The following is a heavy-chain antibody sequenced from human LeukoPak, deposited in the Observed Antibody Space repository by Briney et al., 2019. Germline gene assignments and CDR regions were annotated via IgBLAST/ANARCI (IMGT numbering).Heavy chain of an antibody. CDR2: ISGSGDYT. V-gene: IGHV3-23*01. D-gene: IGHD3-10*01. CDR3: AKVTYGSGTYGAFDS. Sequence: GGSLRLSCAASGFTFSSHGMSWVRQAPGKGLEWVSTISGSGDYTYYADSVEGRFTISRDNSKNTLYLQMNSLRAEDTAVYYCAKVTYGSGTYGAFDSWGQGTLVTVSS. J-gene: IGHJ4*02. CDR1: GFTFSSHG.